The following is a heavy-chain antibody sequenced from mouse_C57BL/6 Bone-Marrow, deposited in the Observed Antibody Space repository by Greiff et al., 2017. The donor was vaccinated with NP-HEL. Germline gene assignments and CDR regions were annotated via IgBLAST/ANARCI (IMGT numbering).Heavy chain of an antibody. CDR3: ARVFYYGNHYYAMDY. CDR1: GYTFTSYW. D-gene: IGHD2-1*01. J-gene: IGHJ4*01. V-gene: IGHV1-69*01. CDR2: IDPSDSYT. Sequence: QVQLQQPGAELVMPGASVKLSCKASGYTFTSYWMHWVKQRPGQGLEWIGEIDPSDSYTNYNQKFKGKSTLTVDKPSSTAYMQLSSLTSEDSAVYSCARVFYYGNHYYAMDYWGQGTSVTVSS.